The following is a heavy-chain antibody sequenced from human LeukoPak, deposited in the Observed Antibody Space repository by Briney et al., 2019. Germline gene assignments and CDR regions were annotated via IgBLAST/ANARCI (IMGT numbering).Heavy chain of an antibody. CDR2: ISSSSSYI. CDR3: ARVPRDGYNYPDY. V-gene: IGHV3-21*01. J-gene: IGHJ4*02. Sequence: PGGSLRLSCAASGFTFSSCSMNWVRQAPGKGLEWVSSISSSSSYIYYADSVKGRFTISRDNTKNSLYLQMNSLRAEDTAVYYCARVPRDGYNYPDYWGQGTLVTVSS. CDR1: GFTFSSCS. D-gene: IGHD5-24*01.